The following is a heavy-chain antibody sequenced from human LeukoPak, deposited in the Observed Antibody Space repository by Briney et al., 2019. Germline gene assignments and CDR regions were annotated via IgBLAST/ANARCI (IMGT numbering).Heavy chain of an antibody. Sequence: SVNVSCTASGGTFSSYAISWVRQAPGQGLEWMGGIIPIFGTANYAQKFQGRVTITADESTSTAYMELSSLRSEDTAVYYCASRASRSGSYYYYYYGMDVWGKGTTVTVSS. CDR2: IIPIFGTA. J-gene: IGHJ6*04. CDR1: GGTFSSYA. CDR3: ASRASRSGSYYYYYYGMDV. D-gene: IGHD3-10*01. V-gene: IGHV1-69*01.